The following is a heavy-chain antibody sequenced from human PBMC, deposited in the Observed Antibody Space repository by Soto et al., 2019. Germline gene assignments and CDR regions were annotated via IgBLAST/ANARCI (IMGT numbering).Heavy chain of an antibody. Sequence: SETLSLTCTVSGGSISSYYWSWIRQPPGKGLEWIGYIYYSGSTNYNPSLKSRVTISVDTSKNQFSLKLSSVTAADTAVYYCARVGWFGFYHWFDPWGQGTLVTVSS. CDR3: ARVGWFGFYHWFDP. J-gene: IGHJ5*02. D-gene: IGHD3-10*01. CDR1: GGSISSYY. V-gene: IGHV4-59*08. CDR2: IYYSGST.